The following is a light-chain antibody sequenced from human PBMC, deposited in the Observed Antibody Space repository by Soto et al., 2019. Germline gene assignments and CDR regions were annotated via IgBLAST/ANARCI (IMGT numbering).Light chain of an antibody. Sequence: QSALTQPASVSGSPGQSITISCTGTSSDVGAYNYVSWYQHLPGKAPQLLLYDVSDRPSGVSDRFSASKSGNTASLTISGLQDEDEADYYCSSYAGSNTHYVFGTGTKLTVL. V-gene: IGLV2-14*03. CDR3: SSYAGSNTHYV. CDR2: DVS. CDR1: SSDVGAYNY. J-gene: IGLJ1*01.